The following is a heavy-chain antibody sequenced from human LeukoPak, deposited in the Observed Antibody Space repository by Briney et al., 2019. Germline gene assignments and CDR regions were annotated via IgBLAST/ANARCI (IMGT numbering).Heavy chain of an antibody. CDR3: ARVGQEYYYGMDV. CDR2: ISSSTGYT. V-gene: IGHV3-11*06. Sequence: GGSLRLSCAASGFTVSNNYMAWVRQAPGKGLEWVSYISSSTGYTNHGDSLKGRFTISRDNPKNSLYLQMNSLRAEDTAVYYCARVGQEYYYGMDVWGQGTTVTVSS. D-gene: IGHD2/OR15-2a*01. J-gene: IGHJ6*02. CDR1: GFTVSNNY.